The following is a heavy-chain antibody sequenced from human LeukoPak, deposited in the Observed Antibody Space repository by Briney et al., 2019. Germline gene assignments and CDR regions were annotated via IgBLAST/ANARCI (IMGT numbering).Heavy chain of an antibody. CDR3: ASYYYGSGSYYNHETFDY. CDR2: IIPIFGTA. V-gene: IGHV1-69*05. J-gene: IGHJ4*02. Sequence: SVKVSCKASGGTFSSYAISWVRQAPGQGLEWMGRIIPIFGTANYAQKFQGRVTITTDEATSTAYMELSSLRSEDTAVYYCASYYYGSGSYYNHETFDYWGQGTLVTVSS. D-gene: IGHD3-10*01. CDR1: GGTFSSYA.